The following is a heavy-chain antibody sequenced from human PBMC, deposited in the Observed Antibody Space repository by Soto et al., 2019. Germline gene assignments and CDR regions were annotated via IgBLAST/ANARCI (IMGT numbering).Heavy chain of an antibody. V-gene: IGHV3-30-3*01. CDR3: ATGRKWEHSYGMDV. D-gene: IGHD1-26*01. CDR2: ISYDGNAK. CDR1: GFTLSGYV. Sequence: GGSLRLSCAASGFTLSGYVLHCVRQAPGMGLEWVALISYDGNAKNYGDSVKGRFTISRDDSKNTLYLQMDSLRHEDTAKYYCATGRKWEHSYGMDVWGQGATGTVS. J-gene: IGHJ6*02.